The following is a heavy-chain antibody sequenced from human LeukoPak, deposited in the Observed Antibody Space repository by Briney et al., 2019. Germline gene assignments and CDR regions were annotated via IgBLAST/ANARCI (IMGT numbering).Heavy chain of an antibody. J-gene: IGHJ4*02. CDR1: GGSISSGGYY. CDR2: IYYSGST. Sequence: PSQTLSLTCTVSGGSISSGGYYWSWIRQHPGKGLEWIGYIYYSGSTYYNPSLKSRVTISVDTSKNQFSLKLSSVTAADTAVYYCASRKTPGYNPVDYWGQGTLVTVSS. V-gene: IGHV4-31*03. CDR3: ASRKTPGYNPVDY. D-gene: IGHD5-24*01.